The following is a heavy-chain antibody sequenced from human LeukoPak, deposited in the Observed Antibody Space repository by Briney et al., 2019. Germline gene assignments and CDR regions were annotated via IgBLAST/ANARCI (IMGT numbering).Heavy chain of an antibody. CDR1: GCSISSSNW. D-gene: IGHD5-24*01. Sequence: SETLSLTCAVYGCSISSSNWWSWVRPPPGKGLEWIGEIYHSGSTNYNPSLKSRVTISVDKSKNQFSLKLSSVTAADTAVYYCATNFRDGYNLDAFDIWGQGTMVTVSS. J-gene: IGHJ3*02. CDR3: ATNFRDGYNLDAFDI. V-gene: IGHV4-4*02. CDR2: IYHSGST.